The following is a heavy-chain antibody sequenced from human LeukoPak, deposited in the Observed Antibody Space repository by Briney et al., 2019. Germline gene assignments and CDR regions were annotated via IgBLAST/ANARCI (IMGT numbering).Heavy chain of an antibody. J-gene: IGHJ5*02. Sequence: SETLSLTCTVSGGSISSGGYYWSWIRQPPGKGLEWIGYISYSGSTYYNPSLESRVTISVDRSKNQFSLKLSSVTAADTAVYYCASDLGYCSSTSCRYFDPWGQGTLVTVSS. CDR2: ISYSGST. V-gene: IGHV4-30-2*01. D-gene: IGHD2-2*01. CDR3: ASDLGYCSSTSCRYFDP. CDR1: GGSISSGGYY.